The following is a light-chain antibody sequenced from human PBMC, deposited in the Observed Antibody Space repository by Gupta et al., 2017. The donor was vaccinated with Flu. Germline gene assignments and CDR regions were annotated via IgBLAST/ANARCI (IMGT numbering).Light chain of an antibody. CDR2: KVR. V-gene: IGLV2-8*01. J-gene: IGLJ2*01. Sequence: QTDLTQPPSASGSPGQPVTFSCLGTTNDIGNYNHVSWYQQHPGRAPTLVIFKVRERPSGVPDRFAGSKSGNTASLTVTGLQLDDEAVYYCASYVGSNLLFGGGTKLTVL. CDR3: ASYVGSNLL. CDR1: TNDIGNYNH.